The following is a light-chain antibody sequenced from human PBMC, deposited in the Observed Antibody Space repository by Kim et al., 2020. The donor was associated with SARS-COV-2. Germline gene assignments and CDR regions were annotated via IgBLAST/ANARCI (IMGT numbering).Light chain of an antibody. CDR2: GAS. J-gene: IGKJ4*01. Sequence: VSPGERATRSCRASQSVSSNLAGYQQKPGQSPRLLIYGASTRATGIPARFSASGSGTDFTLTISSLQSEDFAVYYCKQYIHWPLTVGGGTKVDIK. V-gene: IGKV3-15*01. CDR3: KQYIHWPLT. CDR1: QSVSSN.